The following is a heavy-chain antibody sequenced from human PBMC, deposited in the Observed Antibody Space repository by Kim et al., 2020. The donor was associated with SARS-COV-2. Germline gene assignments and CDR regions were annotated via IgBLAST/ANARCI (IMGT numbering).Heavy chain of an antibody. J-gene: IGHJ5*02. V-gene: IGHV4-34*01. CDR1: GGSFSGYY. D-gene: IGHD3-22*01. CDR2: INHSGST. Sequence: SETLSLICAVYGGSFSGYYWSWIRQPPGKGLEWIGEINHSGSTNYNPSLKSRVTISVDTSKNQFSLKLSSVTAADTAVYYCARGLYDSSGYYYWERPQHPYRRNWFDPWGQGTLVTVSS. CDR3: ARGLYDSSGYYYWERPQHPYRRNWFDP.